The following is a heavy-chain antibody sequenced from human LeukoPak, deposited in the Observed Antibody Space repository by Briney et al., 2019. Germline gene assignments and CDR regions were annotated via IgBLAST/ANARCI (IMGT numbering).Heavy chain of an antibody. CDR2: ISGYDGNT. J-gene: IGHJ4*02. Sequence: GSSVKVSCKASGGTFSSYAISWVRQAPGQGLEWMGWISGYDGNTNYAQKLRGRVTMTTDTSTSTAYMDLRSLRSDDTALYYCARAIITSSYYFDYWGQGTLVTVSS. CDR1: GGTFSSYA. CDR3: ARAIITSSYYFDY. V-gene: IGHV1-18*01. D-gene: IGHD3-16*01.